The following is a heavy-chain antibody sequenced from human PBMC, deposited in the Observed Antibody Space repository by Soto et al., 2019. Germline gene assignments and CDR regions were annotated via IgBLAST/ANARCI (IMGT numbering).Heavy chain of an antibody. D-gene: IGHD3-22*01. CDR1: GFTFNSYA. CDR3: SKSPSYYYDSSGIVLDY. Sequence: AGSLSLSCAASGFTFNSYAMSWVRKAPGKGLEWVSAISGSGGSTYYADSVKGRFTISRDNSKNTLYLQMNSLRAEDTAVYYCSKSPSYYYDSSGIVLDYWGQGT. J-gene: IGHJ4*02. CDR2: ISGSGGST. V-gene: IGHV3-23*01.